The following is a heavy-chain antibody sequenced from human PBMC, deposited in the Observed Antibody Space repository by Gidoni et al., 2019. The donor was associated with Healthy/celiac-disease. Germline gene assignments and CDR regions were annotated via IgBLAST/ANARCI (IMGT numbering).Heavy chain of an antibody. J-gene: IGHJ4*02. V-gene: IGHV1-69*08. CDR3: ARDEDYYGSGGGDY. CDR1: GGTFSSYT. D-gene: IGHD3-10*01. Sequence: QVQLVQSGAEVKKPGSSVKVSCTASGGTFSSYTISWVRKAPGQGLEWMGRILPILGIANYAQKFQGRVTITADKSTSTAYMELSSLRSEDTAVYYCARDEDYYGSGGGDYWGQGTLVTVSS. CDR2: ILPILGIA.